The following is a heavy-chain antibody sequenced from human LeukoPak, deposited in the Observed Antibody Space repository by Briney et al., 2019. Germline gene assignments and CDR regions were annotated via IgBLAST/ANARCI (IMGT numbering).Heavy chain of an antibody. J-gene: IGHJ4*02. Sequence: SETLSLTCTVSGGSISSYYWSWIRQPPGKGLEWIGYISYSGSTNYNPSLKSRVTISVDTSKNQFSLKLSSVTAADTAVYYCARYVWGSYPTFEDYWGQGTLVTGSA. V-gene: IGHV4-59*01. CDR3: ARYVWGSYPTFEDY. D-gene: IGHD3-16*02. CDR1: GGSISSYY. CDR2: ISYSGST.